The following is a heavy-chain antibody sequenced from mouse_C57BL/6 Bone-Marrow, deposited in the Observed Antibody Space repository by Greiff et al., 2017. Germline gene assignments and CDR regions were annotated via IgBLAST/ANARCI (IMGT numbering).Heavy chain of an antibody. Sequence: EVQVVESGGGLVQPKGSLKLSCAASGFPFNTYAMHWVRQAPGKGLEWVARIRSKSGNSATYSADSVKDRFTISRDVSQSMLYLQMNNLKTEDTAMYYCVLNWSFAYWGQGTLVTVSA. D-gene: IGHD4-1*01. J-gene: IGHJ3*01. CDR1: GFPFNTYA. V-gene: IGHV10-3*01. CDR3: VLNWSFAY. CDR2: IRSKSGNSAT.